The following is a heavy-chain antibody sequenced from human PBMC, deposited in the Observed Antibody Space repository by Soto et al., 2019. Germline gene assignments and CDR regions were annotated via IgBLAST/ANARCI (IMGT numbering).Heavy chain of an antibody. CDR3: ARAEVDMPTP. J-gene: IGHJ5*02. CDR2: IWTNGGT. D-gene: IGHD2-15*01. CDR1: GFSVTANY. V-gene: IGHV3-66*01. Sequence: GGSLRLSCAASGFSVTANYMIWVRQAPGKGLEFVSVIWTNGGTLYADSVKGRFILSRDISMNTVYLQMNSLKVEDTAVYYCARAEVDMPTPWGQGTLVTVSS.